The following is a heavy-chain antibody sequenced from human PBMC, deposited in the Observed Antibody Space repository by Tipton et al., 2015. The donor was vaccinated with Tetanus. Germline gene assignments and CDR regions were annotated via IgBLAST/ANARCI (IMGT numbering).Heavy chain of an antibody. V-gene: IGHV4-30-2*01. CDR3: ARVKGTFNHCGLDV. Sequence: TLSLTCAVSGGSISSGDYSWSWIRQPPGKGLAWIGYIYDSGSTYYNPSLKSRVTISEDRSKNQISLRLRSVTAADPAVYYCARVKGTFNHCGLDVWGQGTTVTVAS. CDR1: GGSISSGDYS. D-gene: IGHD3-10*01. J-gene: IGHJ6*02. CDR2: IYDSGST.